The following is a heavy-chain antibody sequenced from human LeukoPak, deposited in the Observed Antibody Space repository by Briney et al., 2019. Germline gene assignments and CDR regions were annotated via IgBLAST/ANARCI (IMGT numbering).Heavy chain of an antibody. D-gene: IGHD4-17*01. CDR2: INPDGSST. CDR1: GFTFSSYW. Sequence: GGSLRLSCAASGFTFSSYWMQWVRQAPGKGPVWVSRINPDGSSTSYADSVKGRFSISRENAKNTLYLQMNSLRAEDTAVYYCARGYGDWFDPWGQGTLVTVSS. J-gene: IGHJ5*02. V-gene: IGHV3-74*01. CDR3: ARGYGDWFDP.